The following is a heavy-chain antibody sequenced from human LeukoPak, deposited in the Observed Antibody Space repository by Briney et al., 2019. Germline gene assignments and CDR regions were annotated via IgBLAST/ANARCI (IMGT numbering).Heavy chain of an antibody. Sequence: GGSLRLSCAASGFTFSSYAMSWVRQAPGKGLEWVSAISGSGGSTYYADSVKGRFTISRDNSKNTLYLQMNSLRAEDTAVYYCVLDQKTTTRSWVTEFDYWGQGTLVTVSS. CDR2: ISGSGGST. CDR1: GFTFSSYA. D-gene: IGHD4-17*01. CDR3: VLDQKTTTRSWVTEFDY. V-gene: IGHV3-23*01. J-gene: IGHJ4*02.